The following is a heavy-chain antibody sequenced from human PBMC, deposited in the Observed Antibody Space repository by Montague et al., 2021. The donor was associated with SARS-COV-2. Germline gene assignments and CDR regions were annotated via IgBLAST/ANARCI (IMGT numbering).Heavy chain of an antibody. CDR1: GFPFSSYE. V-gene: IGHV3-48*03. J-gene: IGHJ2*01. D-gene: IGHD3-3*01. Sequence: FLSLSCSASGFPFSSYEMNWVRQAPGKGLEWVSYISSSGSTIYYADSVKGRFTISRDNAKNSLYLQMNSLRAEDTAVYYCASILRLPRWFDLWGRGTLVTVSS. CDR3: ASILRLPRWFDL. CDR2: ISSSGSTI.